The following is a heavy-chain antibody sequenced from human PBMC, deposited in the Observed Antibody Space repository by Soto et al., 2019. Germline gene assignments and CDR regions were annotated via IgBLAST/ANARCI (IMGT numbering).Heavy chain of an antibody. CDR1: GGSITSSSHF. V-gene: IGHV4-39*01. CDR2: IYFTGNA. J-gene: IGHJ5*02. D-gene: IGHD6-25*01. Sequence: SETLSLTCTVSGGSITSSSHFWGWVRQPPGKGLEWIGTIYFTGNAYYTPPLKSRLTMSIDTSKNEFSLRLNSVTAADTAVYYCAGQTFTIAAASYGRSNWFDPWGPGTLVTVSS. CDR3: AGQTFTIAAASYGRSNWFDP.